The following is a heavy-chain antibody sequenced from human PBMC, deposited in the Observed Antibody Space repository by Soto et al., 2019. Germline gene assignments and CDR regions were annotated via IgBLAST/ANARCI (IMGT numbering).Heavy chain of an antibody. CDR2: VWYDGGNK. D-gene: IGHD5-12*01. CDR3: VRAAGYSGNDYVYYYGMDV. V-gene: IGHV3-33*01. J-gene: IGHJ6*02. Sequence: QVQLVESGGGVVQPGRSLRLSCAASGFTFSSYGMHWVRQAPGKGLEWVALVWYDGGNKYYADSVKGRFTISRDNSKNTLYLQMNSLRDEDTAVYYCVRAAGYSGNDYVYYYGMDVWGQGTTVTVPS. CDR1: GFTFSSYG.